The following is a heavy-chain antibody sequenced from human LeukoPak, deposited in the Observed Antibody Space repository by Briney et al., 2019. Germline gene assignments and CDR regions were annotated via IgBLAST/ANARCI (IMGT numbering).Heavy chain of an antibody. CDR3: ASRYCTNGVCYHDGGAFDI. J-gene: IGHJ3*02. Sequence: PGSSVKVSCKASGGTFSSYAISWVRQAPGQGLEWMGGIIPIFGTANYAQKFQGRVTITADKSTSTAYMELSSLRSEDTAVYFCASRYCTNGVCYHDGGAFDIWGQGTMVTVSS. D-gene: IGHD2-8*01. CDR1: GGTFSSYA. V-gene: IGHV1-69*06. CDR2: IIPIFGTA.